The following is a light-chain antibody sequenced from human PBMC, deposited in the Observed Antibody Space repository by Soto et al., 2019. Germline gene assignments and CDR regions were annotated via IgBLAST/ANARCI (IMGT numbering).Light chain of an antibody. CDR3: AAWDDSLNGRL. Sequence: QSVLTQPPSASGTPGQRVTISCSGSNSNIGSNTVNWYHQLPGTAPKLVIYSNNQRPSGVPDRFSGSKSGTSASLAISGLQSEDEADYYCAAWDDSLNGRLFGGGTKLTVL. V-gene: IGLV1-44*01. J-gene: IGLJ3*02. CDR1: NSNIGSNT. CDR2: SNN.